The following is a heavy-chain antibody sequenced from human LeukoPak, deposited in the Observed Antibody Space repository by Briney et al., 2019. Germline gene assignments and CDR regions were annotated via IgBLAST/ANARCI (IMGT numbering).Heavy chain of an antibody. CDR2: ISGSGGST. Sequence: GGSLRLSCAASGFTFSSYGMSWVRQAPGKGLEWVSAISGSGGSTYYADSVKGRFTISRDNSKNTLYLQMNSLRAEDTAVYYCAKGGRDGYNYPYYFDYWGQGTLVTVSS. J-gene: IGHJ4*02. CDR1: GFTFSSYG. D-gene: IGHD5-24*01. CDR3: AKGGRDGYNYPYYFDY. V-gene: IGHV3-23*01.